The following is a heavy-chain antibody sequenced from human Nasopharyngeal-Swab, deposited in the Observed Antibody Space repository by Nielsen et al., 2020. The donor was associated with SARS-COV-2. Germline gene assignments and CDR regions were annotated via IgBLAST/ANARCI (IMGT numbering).Heavy chain of an antibody. Sequence: GESLKISCAASGFTFSNYAMTWVRQAPGKGLEWVSIISGSGGSTFYADSVKGRFTISRDNSKNTLYLQMNSLRADDTALYYCAKGLAATCGGDCFSRILDLWGQGILVTVSS. V-gene: IGHV3-23*01. CDR3: AKGLAATCGGDCFSRILDL. J-gene: IGHJ5*02. D-gene: IGHD2-21*02. CDR1: GFTFSNYA. CDR2: ISGSGGST.